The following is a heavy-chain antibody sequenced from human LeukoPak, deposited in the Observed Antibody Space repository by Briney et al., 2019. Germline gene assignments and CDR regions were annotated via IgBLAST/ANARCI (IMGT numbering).Heavy chain of an antibody. J-gene: IGHJ4*02. Sequence: PGGSLRLSCTASGFTFAVYAMSWFRQAPGKGLEWVSFIRSKVFGGTTEYAASVKGRFTISRDDSKSIAYLQMKSLKTEDTAVYYCTRERVRGYSYGDPGYWGQGTLVTVSS. D-gene: IGHD5-18*01. CDR1: GFTFAVYA. V-gene: IGHV3-49*03. CDR3: TRERVRGYSYGDPGY. CDR2: IRSKVFGGTT.